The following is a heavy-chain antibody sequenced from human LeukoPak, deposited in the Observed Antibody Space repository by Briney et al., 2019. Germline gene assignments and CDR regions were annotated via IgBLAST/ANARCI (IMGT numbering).Heavy chain of an antibody. CDR2: IFYSGST. Sequence: SETLSLTCTVSGGSISNYYWSWIRQPPGKGLEWIGSIFYSGSTYYNPSLKSRVTISVDTSKNQFSLKLSSVTAADTAVYYCAREFGGCFQHWGQGTLVTVSS. CDR1: GGSISNYY. D-gene: IGHD3-10*01. V-gene: IGHV4-39*07. CDR3: AREFGGCFQH. J-gene: IGHJ1*01.